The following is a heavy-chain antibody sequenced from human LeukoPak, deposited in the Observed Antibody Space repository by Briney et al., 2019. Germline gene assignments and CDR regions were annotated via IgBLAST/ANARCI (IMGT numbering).Heavy chain of an antibody. Sequence: SETLSLTCTVSGGSISSSSYYWGWIRQPPGQGLEWIGSIYYSGSTYYNPSLKSRVTISVDTSKNQFSLKLSSVTAADTAVYYCASGLDIVVVPAANWFDPWGQGTLVTVSS. D-gene: IGHD2-2*03. CDR3: ASGLDIVVVPAANWFDP. V-gene: IGHV4-39*01. CDR1: GGSISSSSYY. J-gene: IGHJ5*02. CDR2: IYYSGST.